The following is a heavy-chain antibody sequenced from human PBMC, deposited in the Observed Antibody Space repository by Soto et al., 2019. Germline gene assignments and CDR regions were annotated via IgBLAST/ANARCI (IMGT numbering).Heavy chain of an antibody. Sequence: QVRLQESGPGLVKPSGTLSLTCLVSGGSMSSPNWWTWVRQAPVKGLEWIAEIHHSGATNYSPSLKSRAVISIDKSNNQFSLQLTSVTAADTAVYYCATRSPDNYGSGGMWDTWGRGALVTVSS. CDR1: GGSMSSPNW. CDR3: ATRSPDNYGSGGMWDT. V-gene: IGHV4-4*02. CDR2: IHHSGAT. J-gene: IGHJ5*02. D-gene: IGHD3-10*01.